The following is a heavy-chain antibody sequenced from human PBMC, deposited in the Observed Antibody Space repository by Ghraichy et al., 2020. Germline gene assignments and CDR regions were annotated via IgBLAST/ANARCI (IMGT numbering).Heavy chain of an antibody. CDR2: IGASVGVT. CDR3: ALIRDYGALIRDYGDYQTRDAFDI. V-gene: IGHV3-23*01. CDR1: GFTFSTFA. D-gene: IGHD4-17*01. J-gene: IGHJ3*02. Sequence: LSLTCVASGFTFSTFAMSWVRQAPGKGLEWVTSIGASVGVTYYADSVKGRFTIFRDNSKNALYLQMSSLRAEDTAVYYCALIRDYGALIRDYGDYQTRDAFDIWGQGTMVSVSS.